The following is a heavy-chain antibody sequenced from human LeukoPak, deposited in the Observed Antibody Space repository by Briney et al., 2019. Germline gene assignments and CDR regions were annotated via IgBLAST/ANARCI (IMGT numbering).Heavy chain of an antibody. D-gene: IGHD3-22*01. Sequence: PSETLSLTCAVSGGSISSGGYSWSWIRQPPGKGLEWIGYICHSGSTYYNPSLKSRVTISVDRSKNQFSLKLSSVTAADTAVYYCARGRDYDSSNTDYWGQGTLVTVSS. CDR1: GGSISSGGYS. J-gene: IGHJ4*02. CDR3: ARGRDYDSSNTDY. CDR2: ICHSGST. V-gene: IGHV4-30-2*01.